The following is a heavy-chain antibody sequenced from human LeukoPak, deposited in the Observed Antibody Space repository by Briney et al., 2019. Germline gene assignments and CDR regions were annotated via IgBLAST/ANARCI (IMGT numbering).Heavy chain of an antibody. D-gene: IGHD4-17*01. CDR1: GGSISSYY. V-gene: IGHV4-59*01. Sequence: SETVSLTCTVSGGSISSYYWSWIRQPPGKGLEWIGYIYNSGSTNYNPSLKSRVTISVDTSKNQFSLKLSSVTAADTAVYYCARGGNDYGDYPFLFYYYYGMDVWGQGTTVTVSS. CDR3: ARGGNDYGDYPFLFYYYYGMDV. CDR2: IYNSGST. J-gene: IGHJ6*02.